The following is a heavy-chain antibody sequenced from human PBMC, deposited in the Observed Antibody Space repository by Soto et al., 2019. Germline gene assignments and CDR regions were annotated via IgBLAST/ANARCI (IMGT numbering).Heavy chain of an antibody. CDR3: ARHSYYYDSSGYYYRNNWFDP. CDR1: GGSISSSSYY. J-gene: IGHJ5*02. D-gene: IGHD3-22*01. V-gene: IGHV4-39*01. Sequence: SETLSLTCTVSGGSISSSSYYWGWIRQPPGKGLEWIGSIYYSGSTYYNPSLKSRVTISVDTSKNQFSLKLSSVTAADTAVYYCARHSYYYDSSGYYYRNNWFDPWGQGTLVTVSS. CDR2: IYYSGST.